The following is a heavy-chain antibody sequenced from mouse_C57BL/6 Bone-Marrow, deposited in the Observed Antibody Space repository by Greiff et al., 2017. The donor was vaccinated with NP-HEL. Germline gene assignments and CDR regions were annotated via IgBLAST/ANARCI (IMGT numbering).Heavy chain of an antibody. V-gene: IGHV7-3*01. CDR3: ARYDGRSYFDY. D-gene: IGHD1-1*01. CDR2: IRNKANGYTT. CDR1: GFTFTDYY. Sequence: EVKLVESGGGLVQPGGSLSLSCAASGFTFTDYYMSWVRQPPGKALEWLGFIRNKANGYTTEYSASVKGRFTISRDNSQSILYLQMNALRAEDSATYYCARYDGRSYFDYWGQGTTLTVSS. J-gene: IGHJ2*01.